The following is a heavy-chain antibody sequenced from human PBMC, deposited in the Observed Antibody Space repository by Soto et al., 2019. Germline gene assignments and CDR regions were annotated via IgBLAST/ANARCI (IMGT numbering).Heavy chain of an antibody. J-gene: IGHJ6*02. V-gene: IGHV1-18*01. CDR2: VSANNGHT. CDR1: GFTFSNYG. CDR3: AKEARYYDIWSGYNTGATYHFYGMDV. D-gene: IGHD3-3*01. Sequence: ASVKVSCKASGFTFSNYGLNWVRQAPGQGLEWMGWVSANNGHTNYAQNLQGRVPMTTDTSTSTAYMELRGLTFEDTAVYYCAKEARYYDIWSGYNTGATYHFYGMDVWGQGTTVTVSS.